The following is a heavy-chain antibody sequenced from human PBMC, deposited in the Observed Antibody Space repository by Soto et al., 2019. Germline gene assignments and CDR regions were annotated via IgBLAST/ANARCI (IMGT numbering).Heavy chain of an antibody. CDR1: NDSLASRF. V-gene: IGHV1-46*01. J-gene: IGHJ4*02. CDR3: AKDLLTYVWGNYRPFYFDS. CDR2: INPGPNSA. D-gene: IGHD3-16*02. Sequence: GASVKLSCKASNDSLASRFMQWVRQAPGEGLEWMGIINPGPNSASYSKEFQGRLTLTSDMPSRTVYMQLSNLRSDDTAVYYCAKDLLTYVWGNYRPFYFDSWGQGTPVTLSS.